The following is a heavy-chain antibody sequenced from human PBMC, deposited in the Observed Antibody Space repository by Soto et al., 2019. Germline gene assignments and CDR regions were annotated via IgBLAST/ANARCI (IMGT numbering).Heavy chain of an antibody. V-gene: IGHV4-39*01. D-gene: IGHD2-15*01. J-gene: IGHJ4*02. CDR1: GGSIRNSKYY. CDR2: IYYSGST. CDR3: ARHTPAISISDH. Sequence: SETLSLTCNVSGGSIRNSKYYWGWVRQPPGKGLEWIGSIYYSGSTYYNPSLKSRVTISVDTSKNQFSLKLSSVTAADTAVYYCARHTPAISISDHWGQGTLVTVSS.